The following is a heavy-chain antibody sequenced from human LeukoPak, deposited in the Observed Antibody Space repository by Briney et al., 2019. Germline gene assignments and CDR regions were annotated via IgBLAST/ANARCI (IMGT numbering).Heavy chain of an antibody. CDR1: GLTLSSYS. J-gene: IGHJ4*02. D-gene: IGHD6-6*01. CDR2: IGRSNSVI. CDR3: ARLYSSSEY. Sequence: GGSLRLSCAASGLTLSSYSMNWLRQAPGKGPEWVAYIGRSNSVIHYADSVKGRFTISRDNAKNSLSLLMNSLRAEDTAVYYCARLYSSSEYWGQGTLVTVSS. V-gene: IGHV3-48*01.